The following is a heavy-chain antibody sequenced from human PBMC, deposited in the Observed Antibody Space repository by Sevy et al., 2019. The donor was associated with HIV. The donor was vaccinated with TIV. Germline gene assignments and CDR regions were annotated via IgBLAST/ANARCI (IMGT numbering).Heavy chain of an antibody. Sequence: GGSLRLSCAASGFTFSTYNMHWVRQAPGKGLEWVSYISSTSNTIYYADSVKGRFTISRDNADNSLYLQMKSLRAEDMAVYYCARDLCTGGVCPRWGYYYYGMDVWGQGTTVTVSS. CDR3: ARDLCTGGVCPRWGYYYYGMDV. D-gene: IGHD2-8*02. CDR1: GFTFSTYN. V-gene: IGHV3-48*01. CDR2: ISSTSNTI. J-gene: IGHJ6*02.